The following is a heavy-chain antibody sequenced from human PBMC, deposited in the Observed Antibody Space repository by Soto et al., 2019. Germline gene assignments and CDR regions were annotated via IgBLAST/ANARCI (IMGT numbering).Heavy chain of an antibody. CDR1: GYTFSDYA. Sequence: QVQLVQSGGEVKKPGASVKVSCQASGYTFSDYAISWVRQAPGQGLEWMGWISASTRNTDQAQNFQGRVILTLDTYTNTAYMELRSLRSDDSAVYYCVRCYCSVGSCYACWHFALWGRGTLVTVSS. D-gene: IGHD2-15*01. J-gene: IGHJ2*01. CDR3: VRCYCSVGSCYACWHFAL. V-gene: IGHV1-18*01. CDR2: ISASTRNT.